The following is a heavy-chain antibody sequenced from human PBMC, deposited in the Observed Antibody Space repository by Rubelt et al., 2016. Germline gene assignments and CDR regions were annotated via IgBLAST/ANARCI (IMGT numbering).Heavy chain of an antibody. CDR1: GFSLSTSGVG. CDR3: ARISRNGYYFDY. CDR2: IYWDDDK. V-gene: IGHV2-5*02. D-gene: IGHD1-1*01. J-gene: IGHJ4*02. Sequence: QITLKESGPTLVKPTQTLTLTCTFSGFSLSTSGVGVGWIRQPPGKALEWLALIYWDDDKRYSPSLKSRFTITKDTSKNQVVLTMTNMDPVDTATYYCARISRNGYYFDYWGQGTLGTVSS.